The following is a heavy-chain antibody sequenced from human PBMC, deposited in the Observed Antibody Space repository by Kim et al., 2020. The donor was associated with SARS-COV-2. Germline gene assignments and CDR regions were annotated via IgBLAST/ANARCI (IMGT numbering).Heavy chain of an antibody. V-gene: IGHV3-33*06. J-gene: IGHJ4*02. CDR2: IWYDGSNK. CDR3: AKDQARGWKGYCSSTSCYSPFDY. Sequence: GGSLRLSCAASGFTFSSYGMHWVRQAPGKGLEWVAVIWYDGSNKYYADSVKGRFTISRDNSKNTLYLQMNSLRAEDTAVYYCAKDQARGWKGYCSSTSCYSPFDYWGQGTLVTVSS. CDR1: GFTFSSYG. D-gene: IGHD2-2*01.